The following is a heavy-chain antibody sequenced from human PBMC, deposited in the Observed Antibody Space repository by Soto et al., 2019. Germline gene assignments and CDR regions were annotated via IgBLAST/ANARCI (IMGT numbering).Heavy chain of an antibody. Sequence: QLQLQESGSGLVKASQTLSLTCAVSGGSISSGGYSWSWIRQPPGKGLEWIGYIYHGSTYYNPSLKSRVTISIDRSTNQFSLKLSSVTAAATAVYYCASSGSRGIGAFEIWGQGTMVTVSS. CDR3: ASSGSRGIGAFEI. CDR1: GGSISSGGYS. CDR2: IYHGST. D-gene: IGHD3-22*01. V-gene: IGHV4-30-2*01. J-gene: IGHJ3*02.